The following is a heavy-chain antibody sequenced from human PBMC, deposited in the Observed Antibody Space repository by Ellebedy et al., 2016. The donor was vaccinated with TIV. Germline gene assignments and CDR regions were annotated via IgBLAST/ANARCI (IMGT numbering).Heavy chain of an antibody. Sequence: GSLRLSCNVSAYSISSGYYWGWIRQPPGKGLEWLGSIHHSGTTYYNPSLKRRLTISVDTSKNQFSLKLKSVTAADTAVYYCARDWLGVAGAATDYWGQGTLVTVSS. CDR3: ARDWLGVAGAATDY. V-gene: IGHV4-38-2*02. CDR1: AYSISSGYY. J-gene: IGHJ4*02. CDR2: IHHSGTT. D-gene: IGHD6-13*01.